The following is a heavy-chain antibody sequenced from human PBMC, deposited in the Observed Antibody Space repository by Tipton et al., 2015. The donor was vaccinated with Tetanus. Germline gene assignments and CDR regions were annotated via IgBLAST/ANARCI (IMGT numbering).Heavy chain of an antibody. V-gene: IGHV3-30-3*01. CDR3: ARMVNWGRYLDH. J-gene: IGHJ4*02. D-gene: IGHD7-27*01. Sequence: SLRLSCEASGFAFKTYPMHWVRQAPGKGLEWLATISYGAISKYYGDSVKGRFTISRDDANNKLFLQMNNLTPEDTAVYHCARMVNWGRYLDHWGQGTLVIVS. CDR2: ISYGAISK. CDR1: GFAFKTYP.